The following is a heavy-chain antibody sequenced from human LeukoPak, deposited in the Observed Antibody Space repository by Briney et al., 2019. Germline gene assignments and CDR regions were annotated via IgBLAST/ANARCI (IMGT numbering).Heavy chain of an antibody. CDR3: ARGDKQLLFNRNKGGFDP. J-gene: IGHJ5*02. V-gene: IGHV3-30*04. CDR2: ISYDGSSK. D-gene: IGHD1-14*01. Sequence: QPGRSLRLSCAASGFTFSSYALHWVRQAPGKGLEWVTVISYDGSSKYYADSVKGRFTISRDNSKNTLYLQMNSLRPEDTAVYYCARGDKQLLFNRNKGGFDPWGQGALVTVSS. CDR1: GFTFSSYA.